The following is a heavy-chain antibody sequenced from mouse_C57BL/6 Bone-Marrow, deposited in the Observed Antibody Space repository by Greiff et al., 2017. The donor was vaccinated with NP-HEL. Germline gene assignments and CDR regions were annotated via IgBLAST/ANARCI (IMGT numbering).Heavy chain of an antibody. D-gene: IGHD1-1*02. Sequence: DVKLVESGAELVRPGASVKLSCTASGFNIKDDYMHWVKQRPEQGLEWIGWIDPENGDTEYASKFQGKATITADTSSNTAYLQLSSLTSEDTAVYYCTTWGGYFDYWGQGTTLTVSS. CDR2: IDPENGDT. CDR1: GFNIKDDY. CDR3: TTWGGYFDY. J-gene: IGHJ2*01. V-gene: IGHV14-4*01.